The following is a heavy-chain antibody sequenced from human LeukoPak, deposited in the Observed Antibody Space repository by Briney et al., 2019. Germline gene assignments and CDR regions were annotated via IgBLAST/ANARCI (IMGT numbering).Heavy chain of an antibody. CDR1: GFSFSHFG. V-gene: IGHV3-30*02. CDR2: IXXXGDKK. J-gene: IGHJ4*02. D-gene: IGHD2-15*01. CDR3: AKDGYCSGGACYAWHFDS. Sequence: PGGSLRLSCAASGFSFSHFGMHWVRQAPGKGLEWVAFIXXXGDKKYFADSLKGRLTISRDNSKNMLFLQVSSLRTEDTAVYYCAKDGYCSGGACYAWHFDSWGLGTLVTVSS.